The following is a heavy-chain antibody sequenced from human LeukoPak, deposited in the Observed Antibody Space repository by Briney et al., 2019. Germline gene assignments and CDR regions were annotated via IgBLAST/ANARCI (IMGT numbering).Heavy chain of an antibody. D-gene: IGHD6-19*01. CDR2: ISSSSSYT. V-gene: IGHV3-11*06. CDR1: GFTFSDYY. Sequence: PGGSLRLSCAASGFTFSDYYMSWIRQAPGKGLEWVSYISSSSSYTNYADSVKGRFAISRDNAKNSLYLQMNSLRAEDTAVYYCARAPPYEWLASVDYWGQGTLVTVSS. J-gene: IGHJ4*02. CDR3: ARAPPYEWLASVDY.